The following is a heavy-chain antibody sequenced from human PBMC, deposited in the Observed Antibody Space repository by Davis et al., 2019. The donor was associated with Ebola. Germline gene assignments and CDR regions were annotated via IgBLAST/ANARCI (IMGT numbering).Heavy chain of an antibody. D-gene: IGHD1-26*01. CDR1: GFTFSSYA. J-gene: IGHJ4*02. CDR3: ARENGGATALGR. Sequence: PGGSLRLSCAASGFTFSSYAMHWVRQAPGKGLEWVAVISYDGSNKYYADSVKGRFTISRDNSKNTLYLQMNSLRAEDTAVYYCARENGGATALGRWGQGTLVTVSS. V-gene: IGHV3-30-3*01. CDR2: ISYDGSNK.